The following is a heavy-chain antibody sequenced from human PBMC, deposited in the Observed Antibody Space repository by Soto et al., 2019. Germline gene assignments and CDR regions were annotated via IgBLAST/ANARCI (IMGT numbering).Heavy chain of an antibody. D-gene: IGHD5-12*01. V-gene: IGHV4-59*01. J-gene: IGHJ6*02. Sequence: PSETLSLTCTVSGGSISSYYWSWIRQPPGKGLDWIGYIYYSGSTNYNPSLKSRVTISVDTSKNQFSLKLSSVTAADTAVYYCARDGGGYSGYDYYYYYGMDVWGQGTTVT. CDR2: IYYSGST. CDR1: GGSISSYY. CDR3: ARDGGGYSGYDYYYYYGMDV.